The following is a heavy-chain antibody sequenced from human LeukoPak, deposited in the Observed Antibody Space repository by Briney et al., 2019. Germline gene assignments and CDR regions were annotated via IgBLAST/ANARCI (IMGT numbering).Heavy chain of an antibody. Sequence: SEALSLTCTVSGGSISSYYWSWIRQPAGKGLEWIGRIYTSGSTNYNPSLKSRVTMSVDTSKNQFSLKLSSVTAADTAVYYCASGGEWEPFDYWGQGTLVTVSS. D-gene: IGHD1-26*01. V-gene: IGHV4-4*07. J-gene: IGHJ4*02. CDR2: IYTSGST. CDR3: ASGGEWEPFDY. CDR1: GGSISSYY.